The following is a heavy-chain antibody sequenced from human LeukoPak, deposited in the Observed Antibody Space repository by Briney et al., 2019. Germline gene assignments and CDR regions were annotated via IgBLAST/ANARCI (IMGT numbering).Heavy chain of an antibody. D-gene: IGHD3-9*01. V-gene: IGHV3-7*01. J-gene: IGHJ3*02. Sequence: GGSLRLSCAASGFPFSSYAMTWVRQTPGKGLEWVANIKQDGSEKYYVDSVKGRFTISRDNAKNSLYLQMNSLRAEDTAVYYCARDTETGLRYFDWLLYGAFDIWGQGTMVTVSS. CDR1: GFPFSSYA. CDR2: IKQDGSEK. CDR3: ARDTETGLRYFDWLLYGAFDI.